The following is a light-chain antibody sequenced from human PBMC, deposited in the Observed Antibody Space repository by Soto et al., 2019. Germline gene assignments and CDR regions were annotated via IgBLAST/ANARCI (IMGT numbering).Light chain of an antibody. CDR2: GAY. CDR1: QSVSSN. Sequence: IALTQSPATLSVPPGERANLSCRASQSVSSNLAWYQQKPGQAHRLLIYGAYNRATGVPDRFSGSGSGTEFTLTITSLKSEDSAVYYCQQYHNWPPITFGQGKRVEIK. V-gene: IGKV3D-15*01. CDR3: QQYHNWPPIT. J-gene: IGKJ5*01.